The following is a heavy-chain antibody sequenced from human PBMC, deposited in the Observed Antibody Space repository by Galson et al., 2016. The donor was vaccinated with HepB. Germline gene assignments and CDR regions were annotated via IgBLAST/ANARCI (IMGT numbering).Heavy chain of an antibody. CDR1: GYTFTTYD. J-gene: IGHJ3*02. V-gene: IGHV1-8*01. CDR3: ASQPLDYDDYANDAFDI. D-gene: IGHD4-17*01. CDR2: MNPTSGNT. Sequence: SVKVSCKASGYTFTTYDINWVRQATGQGLEWMGWMNPTSGNTGYAQKFRGRVAMAWNTSINTAYMELSSLRSDDTAVYYCASQPLDYDDYANDAFDIWGQGTMVIVSS.